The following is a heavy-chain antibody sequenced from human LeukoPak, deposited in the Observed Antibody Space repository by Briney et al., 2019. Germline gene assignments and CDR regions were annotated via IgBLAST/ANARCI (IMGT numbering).Heavy chain of an antibody. CDR2: IIPIFGTA. J-gene: IGHJ5*02. CDR1: GGTFSSYA. D-gene: IGHD1-26*01. Sequence: SVKVSCKASGGTFSSYAISWVRQAPGQGLEWMGGIIPIFGTANYAQKFQGRVTIAADESTSTAYMELSSLRSEDTAVYYCARGRWELLVDNWFDPWGQGTLVTVSS. V-gene: IGHV1-69*13. CDR3: ARGRWELLVDNWFDP.